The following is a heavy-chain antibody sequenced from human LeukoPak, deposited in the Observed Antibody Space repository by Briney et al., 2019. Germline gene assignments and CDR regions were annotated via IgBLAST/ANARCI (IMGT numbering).Heavy chain of an antibody. Sequence: ASVKVSCKASGYTFSNYNIHWLRQAPGQGLEWMGIVNPSGDSTNYAQNFQGRVTMTGDTSTSTVYMSSLRSEDTAVYYCARALENYYDSSGYYYFDYWGQGTLVTVSS. J-gene: IGHJ4*02. D-gene: IGHD3-22*01. CDR2: VNPSGDST. V-gene: IGHV1-46*01. CDR1: GYTFSNYN. CDR3: ARALENYYDSSGYYYFDY.